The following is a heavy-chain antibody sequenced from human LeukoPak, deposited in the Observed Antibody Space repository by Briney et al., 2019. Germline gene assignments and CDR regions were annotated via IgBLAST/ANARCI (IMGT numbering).Heavy chain of an antibody. CDR1: GFTFSSYA. CDR3: ARPSIAARLDYYMDV. J-gene: IGHJ6*03. V-gene: IGHV3-30*01. D-gene: IGHD6-6*01. Sequence: PGRSLRLSCAASGFTFSSYAMHWVRQAPGKGLEWVAVISYDGSNKYYADSVKGRFTISRDNSKNTLYLQMNSLRAEDTAVYYCARPSIAARLDYYMDVWGKGTTVTVSS. CDR2: ISYDGSNK.